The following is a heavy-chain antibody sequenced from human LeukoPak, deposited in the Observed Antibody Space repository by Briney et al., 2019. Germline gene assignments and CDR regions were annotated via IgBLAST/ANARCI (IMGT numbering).Heavy chain of an antibody. Sequence: GGSLRLSCAASGFTFSNAWMSWVRQAPGKGLEWVGRIKSKTDGGTTDYAAPVKGRFTISRDDSKDTLYLQMNSLRAEDTAVYYCARSGSAAGTLRGRNDYWGQGTLVTVSS. CDR3: ARSGSAAGTLRGRNDY. V-gene: IGHV3-15*01. D-gene: IGHD6-13*01. J-gene: IGHJ4*02. CDR1: GFTFSNAW. CDR2: IKSKTDGGTT.